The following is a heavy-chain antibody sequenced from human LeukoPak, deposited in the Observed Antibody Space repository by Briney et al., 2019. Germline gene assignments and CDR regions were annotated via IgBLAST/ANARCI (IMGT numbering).Heavy chain of an antibody. Sequence: PGGSLRLSCAASGFTVSSNSMNWVRQAPGKGLEWVSVIKTGGGPQSGDSVTGRFIVSSDSSTTVSLQMNNLRAEDTAVYFCARGQEVFSSPWQWGPKKKYHYTSMDVWGQGTTVTVSS. V-gene: IGHV3-66*01. J-gene: IGHJ6*02. D-gene: IGHD2-2*01. CDR2: IKTGGGP. CDR1: GFTVSSNS. CDR3: ARGQEVFSSPWQWGPKKKYHYTSMDV.